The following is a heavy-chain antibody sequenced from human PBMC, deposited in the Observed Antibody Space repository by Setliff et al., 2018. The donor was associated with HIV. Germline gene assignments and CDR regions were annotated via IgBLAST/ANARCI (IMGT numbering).Heavy chain of an antibody. CDR2: IGWNSGSI. Sequence: PGGSLRLSCAASGFTFDDYAVHWVRQAPGKGLEWVSGIGWNSGSIGYADSVKGRFTISRDNAKNSLYLQMNSLRAEDTALYYCTKDSGDGYNYVAYYFDYWGQGTLVTVSS. CDR3: TKDSGDGYNYVAYYFDY. V-gene: IGHV3-9*01. CDR1: GFTFDDYA. D-gene: IGHD5-12*01. J-gene: IGHJ4*02.